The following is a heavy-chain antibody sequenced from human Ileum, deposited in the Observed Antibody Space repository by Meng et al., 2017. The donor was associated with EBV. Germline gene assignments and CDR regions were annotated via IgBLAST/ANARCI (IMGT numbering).Heavy chain of an antibody. CDR3: VRTLERGDY. V-gene: IGHV1-8*01. J-gene: IGHJ4*02. Sequence: QLQRAQSGAEVKKPGASVKVSCKASGYTFTNYDISWVRQATGQGLEWMGWMNPKTGTAHYAQKFQGRVSMTRDTSITTAYMELSSLTSEDTAVYYCVRTLERGDYWGQGTLVTVSS. D-gene: IGHD5-24*01. CDR1: GYTFTNYD. CDR2: MNPKTGTA.